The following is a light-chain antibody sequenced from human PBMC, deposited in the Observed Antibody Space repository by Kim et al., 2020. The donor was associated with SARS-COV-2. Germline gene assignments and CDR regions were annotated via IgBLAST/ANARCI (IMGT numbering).Light chain of an antibody. CDR3: RAWDSSTEV. CDR2: KES. Sequence: GSPGKTASITCSGDKWGGTWAGWYQQKRGRSAVLVIYKESKRPAGIPVRFSGSNRGHTATLTIGGTQAMDEADYDCRAWDSSTEVFGTGTKVTVL. J-gene: IGLJ1*01. V-gene: IGLV3-1*01. CDR1: KWGGTW.